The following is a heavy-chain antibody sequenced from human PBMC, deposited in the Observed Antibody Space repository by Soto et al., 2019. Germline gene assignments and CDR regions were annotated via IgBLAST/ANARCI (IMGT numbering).Heavy chain of an antibody. D-gene: IGHD3-22*01. CDR2: IYYSGST. J-gene: IGHJ4*02. V-gene: IGHV4-31*03. CDR3: ARSYTYYYDSSGYYGVYFDY. Sequence: SETLSLTCTVSGGPISSGGYYWSWIRQHPGKGLEWIGYIYYSGSTYYNPSLKSRVTISVDTSKNQFSLKLSSVTAADTAVYYCARSYTYYYDSSGYYGVYFDYWGQGTLVTVSS. CDR1: GGPISSGGYY.